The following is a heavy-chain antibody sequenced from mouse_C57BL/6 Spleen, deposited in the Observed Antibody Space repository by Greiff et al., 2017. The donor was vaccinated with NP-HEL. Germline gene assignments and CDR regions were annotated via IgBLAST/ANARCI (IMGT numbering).Heavy chain of an antibody. CDR3: ARSTTVVAHWYFDV. J-gene: IGHJ1*03. V-gene: IGHV1-81*01. D-gene: IGHD1-1*01. Sequence: QVQLQQSGAELARPGASVKLSCKASGYTFTSYGISWVKQRTGQGLEWIVEIYPRSGNTYYNEKFKGKATLTADKSSGTAYMELRSLTSEDSAVYFCARSTTVVAHWYFDVWGTGTTVTVSS. CDR1: GYTFTSYG. CDR2: IYPRSGNT.